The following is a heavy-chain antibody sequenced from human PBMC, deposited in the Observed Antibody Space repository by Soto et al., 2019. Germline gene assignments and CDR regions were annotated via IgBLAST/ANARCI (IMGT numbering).Heavy chain of an antibody. D-gene: IGHD2-15*01. CDR3: AKGYCSGGSCYLEYFQH. CDR2: ISYDGSNK. V-gene: IGHV3-30-3*01. J-gene: IGHJ1*01. Sequence: GGSLRLSCAASGFTFSSYAMHWVRQAPGKGLEWVAVISYDGSNKYYADSVKGRFTISRDNSKNTLYLQMNSLRAEDTAVYYCAKGYCSGGSCYLEYFQHWGQGTLVTVSS. CDR1: GFTFSSYA.